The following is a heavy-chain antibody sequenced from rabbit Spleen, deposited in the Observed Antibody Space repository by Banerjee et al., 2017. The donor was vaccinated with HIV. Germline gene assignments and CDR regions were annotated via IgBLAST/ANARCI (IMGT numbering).Heavy chain of an antibody. CDR3: ARDAASSFSSYGMDL. V-gene: IGHV1S40*01. Sequence: QSLEESGGDLVNPGASLPLPCTASGFSSSSTDYMCWVRRAPGRGLEWIACIPAGSGRFTYYASWAKGRFTISKTSSTTVTLQMTSLTAADTATYFCARDAASSFSSYGMDLWGPGTLVTVS. CDR2: IPAGSGRFT. D-gene: IGHD8-1*01. CDR1: GFSSSSTDY. J-gene: IGHJ6*01.